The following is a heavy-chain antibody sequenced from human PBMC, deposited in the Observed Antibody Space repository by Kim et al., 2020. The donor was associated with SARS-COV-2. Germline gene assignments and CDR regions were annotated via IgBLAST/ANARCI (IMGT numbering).Heavy chain of an antibody. CDR2: FDPEDGET. D-gene: IGHD1-26*01. Sequence: ASVKVSCKASGYTLTELSMHWVRQAPGKGLEWMGGFDPEDGETIYAQKFQGRVTMTEDTSTDTAYMELSSLRSEDTAVYYCATAPVVVGATLSDYYYYGMDVRGQGTTVTVSS. CDR1: GYTLTELS. V-gene: IGHV1-24*01. J-gene: IGHJ6*02. CDR3: ATAPVVVGATLSDYYYYGMDV.